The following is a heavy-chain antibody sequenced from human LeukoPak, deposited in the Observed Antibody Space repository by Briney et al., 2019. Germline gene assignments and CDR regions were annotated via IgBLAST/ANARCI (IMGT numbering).Heavy chain of an antibody. CDR2: ISGSGGTT. J-gene: IGHJ4*02. CDR1: GFTFSSYA. Sequence: PGGSLRLSCAASGFTFSSYAMSWVRQAPGKGLEWVSAISGSGGTTYYADSVKGRFTISRDNSKNTLYLQMNNLRAEDTAVYYCARDGGSAWFLDYWGQGTLVTVSS. D-gene: IGHD6-19*01. V-gene: IGHV3-23*01. CDR3: ARDGGSAWFLDY.